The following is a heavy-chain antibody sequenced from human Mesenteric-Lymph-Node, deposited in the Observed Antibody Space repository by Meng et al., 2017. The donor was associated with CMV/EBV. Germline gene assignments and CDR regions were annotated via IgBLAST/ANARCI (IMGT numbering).Heavy chain of an antibody. Sequence: GGSLRLSCAASGFTFSSYNMNWVRQAPGKGLEWVSSITSSNNYRNYADSVKGRFTISRDNAKNSLYLQMDSLRVEDTAVYYCVRDHFWGQGTLVTVSS. CDR3: VRDHF. D-gene: IGHD3-3*02. CDR1: GFTFSSYN. V-gene: IGHV3-21*01. CDR2: ITSSNNYR. J-gene: IGHJ4*02.